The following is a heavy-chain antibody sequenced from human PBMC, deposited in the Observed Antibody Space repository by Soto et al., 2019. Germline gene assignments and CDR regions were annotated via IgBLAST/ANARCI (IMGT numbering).Heavy chain of an antibody. V-gene: IGHV3-23*01. J-gene: IGHJ3*02. CDR3: AKYPRLYDYIWGSYRNDAFDI. CDR1: GFTFSSYA. D-gene: IGHD3-16*02. CDR2: ISGSGGST. Sequence: EVQLLESGGGLVQPGGSLRLSCAASGFTFSSYAMSLVRQAPGKGLEWVSAISGSGGSTYYADSVKGRFTISRDNSKNTLYLQMNSLRAEDTAVYYCAKYPRLYDYIWGSYRNDAFDIWGQGTMVTVSS.